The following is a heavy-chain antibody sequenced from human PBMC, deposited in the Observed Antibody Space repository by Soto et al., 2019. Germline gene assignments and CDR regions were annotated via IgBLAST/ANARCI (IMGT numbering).Heavy chain of an antibody. V-gene: IGHV1-2*02. CDR1: GYTFIGYY. J-gene: IGHJ4*02. CDR2: VNPHTGGT. D-gene: IGHD6-13*01. CDR3: ARVMAYEQQLVPFDY. Sequence: ASVKVSCKTSGYTFIGYYWHWVRQATVQGLEWLGWVNPHTGGTHYAQRFDGRVTMTRDTSTYTGYMELSGLKFDDTATYFCARVMAYEQQLVPFDYWGQGTLVTVSS.